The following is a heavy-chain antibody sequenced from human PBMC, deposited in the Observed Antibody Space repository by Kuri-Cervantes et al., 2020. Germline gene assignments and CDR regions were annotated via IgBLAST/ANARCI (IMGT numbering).Heavy chain of an antibody. CDR1: GFTFSSYW. Sequence: GGSLRLSCAASGFTFSSYWMSWVRQAPGKGLEWVSSISSDSSYGYYADSVKGRFSISRDSAKNSMYLQMNSLRAEDTAVYYCARDRLVSSGIYYYYGMDVRGQGTTVTVSS. CDR2: ISSDSSYG. V-gene: IGHV3-21*01. J-gene: IGHJ6*02. D-gene: IGHD6-25*01. CDR3: ARDRLVSSGIYYYYGMDV.